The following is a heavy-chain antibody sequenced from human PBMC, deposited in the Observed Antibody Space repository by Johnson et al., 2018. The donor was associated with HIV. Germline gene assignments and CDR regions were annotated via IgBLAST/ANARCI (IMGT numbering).Heavy chain of an antibody. CDR1: GFTFSSYG. J-gene: IGHJ3*02. CDR2: IWYDGSNK. D-gene: IGHD1-26*01. Sequence: QVQLVESGGGVVQPGRSLRLSCAASGFTFSSYGMHWVRQAPGKGLEWVAVIWYDGSNKYYADSVKARFTISRANSKKPRYLQMNNLRAEDTAVYYCAKDRGSPGIPAAFYIWGQGTMVTGSS. V-gene: IGHV3-33*06. CDR3: AKDRGSPGIPAAFYI.